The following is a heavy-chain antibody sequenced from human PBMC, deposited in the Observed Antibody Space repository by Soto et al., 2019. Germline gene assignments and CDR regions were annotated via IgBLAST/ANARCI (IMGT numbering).Heavy chain of an antibody. CDR3: ASYGDYVIGWFDP. Sequence: PSETLSLTCTVSGGSISSSSYYWGWIRQPPGKGLEWIGSIYYSGSTYYNPSLKSRVTISVDTSKNQFSLKLSSVTAADTAVYYCASYGDYVIGWFDPWGQGTLVTVSS. D-gene: IGHD4-17*01. CDR2: IYYSGST. J-gene: IGHJ5*02. CDR1: GGSISSSSYY. V-gene: IGHV4-39*01.